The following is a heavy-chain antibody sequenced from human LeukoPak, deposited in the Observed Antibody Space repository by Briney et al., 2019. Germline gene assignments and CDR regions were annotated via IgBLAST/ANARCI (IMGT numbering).Heavy chain of an antibody. CDR1: GYTLTELS. CDR2: FDPEDGET. J-gene: IGHJ4*02. Sequence: ASVEVSCKVSGYTLTELSMHWVRQAPGKGLEWMGGFDPEDGETIYAQKFQGRVTMTEDTSTDTAYMELSSLRSEDTAVYYCATGGVDTAMVTGVYWGQGTLVTVSS. V-gene: IGHV1-24*01. CDR3: ATGGVDTAMVTGVY. D-gene: IGHD5-18*01.